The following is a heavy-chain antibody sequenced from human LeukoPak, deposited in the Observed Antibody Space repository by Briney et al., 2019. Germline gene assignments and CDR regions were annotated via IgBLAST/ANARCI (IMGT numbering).Heavy chain of an antibody. CDR2: IIPIFGTA. Sequence: ASVKVSCKASGGTFSSYAISWVRQAPGQGLEWMGGIIPIFGTANYAQKFQGRVTITADESTSTAYMELSSLRSEDTAVYYCARVHDYGGSRLNWFDPWGQGTLVTVSS. CDR3: ARVHDYGGSRLNWFDP. J-gene: IGHJ5*02. D-gene: IGHD4-23*01. V-gene: IGHV1-69*13. CDR1: GGTFSSYA.